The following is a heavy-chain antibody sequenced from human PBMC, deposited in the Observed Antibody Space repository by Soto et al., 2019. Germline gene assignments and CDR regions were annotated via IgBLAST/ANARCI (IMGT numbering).Heavy chain of an antibody. J-gene: IGHJ6*02. Sequence: EVQLVESGGGLVQPGGSLRLSCAASGFTFSSYWMHWVRQAPGKGLVWVSRINSDGSSTSYADSVKGRFTISRDNAKNTLYLQMNSLRAEDTAVYYCVTTVNYYYYYGMDVWGQGTTVTVSS. V-gene: IGHV3-74*01. CDR2: INSDGSST. CDR1: GFTFSSYW. D-gene: IGHD4-17*01. CDR3: VTTVNYYYYYGMDV.